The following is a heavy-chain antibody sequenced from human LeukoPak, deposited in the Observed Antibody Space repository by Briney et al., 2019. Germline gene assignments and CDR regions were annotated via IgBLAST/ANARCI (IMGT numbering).Heavy chain of an antibody. CDR3: ARDKIVGPTTLDY. Sequence: GGSLRLSCAASGFTFSGYWMSWVRQTPEKGLEWVANIKQDGSEIYYVDSVKGRFTIFRDNAENSLYLQMNSLRADDTAVYYCARDKIVGPTTLDYGGQGTLVPVSS. CDR1: GFTFSGYW. V-gene: IGHV3-7*01. J-gene: IGHJ4*02. D-gene: IGHD1-26*01. CDR2: IKQDGSEI.